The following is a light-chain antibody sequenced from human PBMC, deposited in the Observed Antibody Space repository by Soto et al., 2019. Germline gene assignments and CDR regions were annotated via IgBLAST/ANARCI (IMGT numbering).Light chain of an antibody. Sequence: QSALTQPASVSGSPGQSITISCTGSGRDIGAYDYVSWYQQHPGKAPKLRIYGVKNRPSGVSYRFSASKSAFTASLTISGLQAEDDAHYYCSSYTTSYFYVFGPGTKVTGL. CDR3: SSYTTSYFYV. CDR2: GVK. V-gene: IGLV2-14*01. J-gene: IGLJ1*01. CDR1: GRDIGAYDY.